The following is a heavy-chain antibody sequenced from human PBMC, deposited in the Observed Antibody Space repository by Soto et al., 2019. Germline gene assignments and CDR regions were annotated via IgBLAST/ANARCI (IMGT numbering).Heavy chain of an antibody. V-gene: IGHV4-30-2*01. CDR1: GGSISSGDYC. D-gene: IGHD2-15*01. Sequence: QLQLQESGSGLVKPSQTLSLTCAVSGGSISSGDYCWSWIRQAPGKGLEWIGYMYNSGSTYYNPSLKSRVTISVDRSKNQFSLKLSSVTAADTAVYSCARVVVADKGGWFDPWGQGTLVTVSS. J-gene: IGHJ5*02. CDR3: ARVVVADKGGWFDP. CDR2: MYNSGST.